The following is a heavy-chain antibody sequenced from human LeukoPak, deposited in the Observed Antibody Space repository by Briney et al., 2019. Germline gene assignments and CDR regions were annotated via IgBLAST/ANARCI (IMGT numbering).Heavy chain of an antibody. J-gene: IGHJ4*02. CDR3: ARDGYSGSDAL. CDR1: GGSISTYY. V-gene: IGHV4-59*01. CDR2: IYHSGST. D-gene: IGHD5-12*01. Sequence: SETLSLTCTVSGGSISTYYWSWIRQPPGKGLEWIGYIYHSGSTNYNPSLKSRITISVDTSQNQFSLRLSSVTAADTAVYYCARDGYSGSDALWGQGTLVTVSS.